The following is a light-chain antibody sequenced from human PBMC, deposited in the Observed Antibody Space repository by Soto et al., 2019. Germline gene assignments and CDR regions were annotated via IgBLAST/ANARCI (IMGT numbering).Light chain of an antibody. CDR1: QSVSSN. V-gene: IGKV3-15*01. CDR3: QQYNNRPPLT. Sequence: EIVMTQSPATLSVSPGERATLSCRASQSVSSNLAWYQQKSGQAPRLLISGASTRATGVPDRFSGSGSGTEFTLTICSLQTPEFAVYFRQQYNNRPPLTLGAGTKVEIK. CDR2: GAS. J-gene: IGKJ4*01.